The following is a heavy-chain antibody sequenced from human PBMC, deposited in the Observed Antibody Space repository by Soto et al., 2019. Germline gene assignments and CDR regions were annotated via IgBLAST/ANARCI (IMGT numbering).Heavy chain of an antibody. CDR1: AYRFTTQW. V-gene: IGHV5-51*01. Sequence: GESLKISCKGSAYRFTTQWIGSVRQMPRKGLEWMGIIYPGDSDTRYSPSFQGQVTISADKSISTAYLQWSSLKASDTAMYYCARQVWAREDYYSGMDVWGQGTTVTVSS. CDR3: ARQVWAREDYYSGMDV. D-gene: IGHD6-6*01. CDR2: IYPGDSDT. J-gene: IGHJ6*02.